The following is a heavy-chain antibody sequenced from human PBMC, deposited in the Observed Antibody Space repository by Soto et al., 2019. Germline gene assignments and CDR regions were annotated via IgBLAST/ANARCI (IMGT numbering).Heavy chain of an antibody. V-gene: IGHV1-18*01. Sequence: ASVKVSFKASGYTFTSYGISWLRQAPGQGLEWMGWISAYNGKTNYTQNLQGRLTMTTDTSTSTAYMELRSLRSDDTAVYYCAKERDGFWSGVLDVYGMDVWGQGTTVTVSS. J-gene: IGHJ6*02. CDR3: AKERDGFWSGVLDVYGMDV. CDR1: GYTFTSYG. CDR2: ISAYNGKT. D-gene: IGHD3-3*01.